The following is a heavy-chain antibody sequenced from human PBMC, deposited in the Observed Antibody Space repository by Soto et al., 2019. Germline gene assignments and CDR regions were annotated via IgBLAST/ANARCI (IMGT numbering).Heavy chain of an antibody. V-gene: IGHV1-18*01. Sequence: QVQLVQSGAEVKKPGASVKVSCKASGYTFTSYGISWVRQAPGQGLEWMGWSSAYNGNTNYAQKLQGRVTMTTDTSTSTAYMELRSLRSDDTAVYYCARDRTAYYASCGYYTLDWFDPWGQGTLVTVFS. D-gene: IGHD3-22*01. CDR1: GYTFTSYG. J-gene: IGHJ5*02. CDR2: SSAYNGNT. CDR3: ARDRTAYYASCGYYTLDWFDP.